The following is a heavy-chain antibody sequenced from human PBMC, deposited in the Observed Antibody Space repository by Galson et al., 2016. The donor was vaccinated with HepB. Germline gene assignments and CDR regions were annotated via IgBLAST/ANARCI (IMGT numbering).Heavy chain of an antibody. CDR3: SGALSRSTAFDY. CDR1: GSSFSIHW. J-gene: IGHJ4*02. CDR2: ISGDGSDT. D-gene: IGHD1-26*01. V-gene: IGHV3-74*01. Sequence: SLRLSCAASGSSFSIHWIHWVRQGPGQGLVWVSRISGDGSDTSNADSVRGRFTISRDNAKNTVYLQMNSLRVEDTAVYYCSGALSRSTAFDYWGQGTLVTVSS.